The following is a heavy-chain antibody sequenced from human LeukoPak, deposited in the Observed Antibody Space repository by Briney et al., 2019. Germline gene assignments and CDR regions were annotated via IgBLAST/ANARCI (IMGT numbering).Heavy chain of an antibody. V-gene: IGHV4-59*01. CDR1: GGSISSYY. CDR3: ARVYYDYVWGSYRYTAGHAFDI. Sequence: ASETLSLTCTVSGGSISSYYWSWIRQPPGKGLEGIGYIYYRGSTNYNPSLKSRVTISVDTSKNQFSLKLSSVTAADTAVYYCARVYYDYVWGSYRYTAGHAFDIWGQGTMVTVSS. D-gene: IGHD3-16*02. J-gene: IGHJ3*02. CDR2: IYYRGST.